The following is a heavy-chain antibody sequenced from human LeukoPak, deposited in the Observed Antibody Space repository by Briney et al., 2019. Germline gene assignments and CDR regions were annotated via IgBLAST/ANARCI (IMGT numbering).Heavy chain of an antibody. CDR3: ARCPTHKRNAFDI. CDR1: GGSISSYY. J-gene: IGHJ3*02. Sequence: SETLSLTCTVSGGSISSYYWSWIRQPPGKGLEWIGYIYYSGSTNYNPSLKSRVTISVDTSKNQFSLKLSSVTAADTAVYYCARCPTHKRNAFDIWGQGTMVTVSS. V-gene: IGHV4-59*01. D-gene: IGHD2-21*01. CDR2: IYYSGST.